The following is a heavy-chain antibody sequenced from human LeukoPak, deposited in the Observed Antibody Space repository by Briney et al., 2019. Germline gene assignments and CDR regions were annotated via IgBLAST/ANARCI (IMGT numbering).Heavy chain of an antibody. V-gene: IGHV3-7*01. D-gene: IGHD6-13*01. CDR2: INQDGSEI. J-gene: IGHJ4*02. CDR3: ARDPGGSSSADY. Sequence: SGVSVTLLCTTWIFILSVYYMIWPRKSPGRAREWVGNINQDGSEINYLESVKGRLSINRDNAKNSLYLQMNSLRAEDTAVYYCARDPGGSSSADYWGQGNLVTVSS. CDR1: IFILSVYY.